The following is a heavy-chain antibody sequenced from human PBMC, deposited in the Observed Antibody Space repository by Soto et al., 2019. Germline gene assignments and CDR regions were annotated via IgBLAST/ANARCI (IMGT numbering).Heavy chain of an antibody. J-gene: IGHJ4*02. CDR1: GGSISSGDYY. D-gene: IGHD1-1*01. Sequence: SETLSLTCTVSGGSISSGDYYWSWIRQPPGKGLEWIGYIYYSGSTYYNPSLKSRVTISVDTSKNQFSLKLSSVTAADTAVYYCARDPLLTGTTFDYWGQGTLVTVSS. V-gene: IGHV4-30-4*01. CDR3: ARDPLLTGTTFDY. CDR2: IYYSGST.